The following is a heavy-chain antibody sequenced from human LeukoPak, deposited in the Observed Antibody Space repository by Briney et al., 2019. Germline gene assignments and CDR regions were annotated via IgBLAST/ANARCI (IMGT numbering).Heavy chain of an antibody. J-gene: IGHJ5*02. V-gene: IGHV1-2*02. CDR2: INPNSGGT. CDR3: ARSPPITVFRDNWYDP. D-gene: IGHD3-9*01. CDR1: GYTFTGYY. Sequence: ASVKVSCKASGYTFTGYYMHWVRQASGQGLEWMGWINPNSGGTNYAQKFQGRVTMTRDTSISTAYMELSRLRSDDTAVYYCARSPPITVFRDNWYDPWGQGTLVTVSS.